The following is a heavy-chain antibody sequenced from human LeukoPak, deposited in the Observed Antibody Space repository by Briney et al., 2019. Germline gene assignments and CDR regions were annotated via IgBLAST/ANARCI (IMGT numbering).Heavy chain of an antibody. CDR2: ISSRGTYS. J-gene: IGHJ3*02. V-gene: IGHV3-11*03. CDR1: GFTFSDYY. Sequence: PGGSLRLSCAASGFTFSDYYTSWIPQAPGKGLEWISYISSRGTYSNYADSVKGRFTIFRDDVENSLYLQMNSLRVEDTAVYYCARSLRRDCDSTSCWAALDIWGHGTMVTVSS. D-gene: IGHD2-2*01. CDR3: ARSLRRDCDSTSCWAALDI.